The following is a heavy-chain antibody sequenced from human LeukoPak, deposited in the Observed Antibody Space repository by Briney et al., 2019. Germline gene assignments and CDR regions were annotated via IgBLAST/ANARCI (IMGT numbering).Heavy chain of an antibody. CDR1: GLTFSSHW. D-gene: IGHD4-17*01. J-gene: IGHJ6*02. CDR2: ITNDGSST. V-gene: IGHV3-74*01. CDR3: AREDGDFPYYYYGMDV. Sequence: GGSLRLSCAASGLTFSSHWMHWVRQAPGKGLVWVSRITNDGSSTTYADSVKGRFTISRDNSKNTLYLQMNSLRAEDTAVYYCAREDGDFPYYYYGMDVWGQGTTVTVSS.